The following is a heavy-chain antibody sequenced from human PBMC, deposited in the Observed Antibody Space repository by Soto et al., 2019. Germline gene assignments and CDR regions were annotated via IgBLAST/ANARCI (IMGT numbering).Heavy chain of an antibody. CDR3: AKDQRWMGSSTNCYLFDY. J-gene: IGHJ4*02. CDR1: GFTFSTFA. D-gene: IGHD2-2*01. Sequence: EVQLLESGGGLVQPGGSLRLSCAASGFTFSTFAMNWVRQAPGKGLEWVSTVTNSGGSTYYADSVKGRFTISRDNSTKTVYMQMNSLRAEDTAVYYCAKDQRWMGSSTNCYLFDYWGQGALVTVSS. V-gene: IGHV3-23*01. CDR2: VTNSGGST.